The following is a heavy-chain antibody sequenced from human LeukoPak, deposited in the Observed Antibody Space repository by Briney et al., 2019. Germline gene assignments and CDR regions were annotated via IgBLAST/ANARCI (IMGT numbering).Heavy chain of an antibody. CDR3: ARDTIFGVVFDY. CDR1: GFTFSSYS. Sequence: GGSLRLSCAASGFTFSSYSMNWVRQAPGKGLEWISYISGSSNTIYYADSVKGRFTISRDNAKNSLYLQMNSLRAEDAAVYYCARDTIFGVVFDYWGQGTLVTVSS. D-gene: IGHD3-3*01. V-gene: IGHV3-48*01. CDR2: ISGSSNTI. J-gene: IGHJ4*02.